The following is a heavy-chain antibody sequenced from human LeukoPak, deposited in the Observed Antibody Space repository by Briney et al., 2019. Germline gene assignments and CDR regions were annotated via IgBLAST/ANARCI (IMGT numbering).Heavy chain of an antibody. V-gene: IGHV3-21*01. CDR2: ISSSSSYI. J-gene: IGHJ4*02. Sequence: GGSLRLSCAASGFTFSSYNMNWVRQAPGKGLEWVSSISSSSSYIYYADSVKGRFTISRDNAKKSLYLQMNSLRAEDTAVYYCARETDYGSHVDYWGQGTLVTVSS. D-gene: IGHD4-17*01. CDR3: ARETDYGSHVDY. CDR1: GFTFSSYN.